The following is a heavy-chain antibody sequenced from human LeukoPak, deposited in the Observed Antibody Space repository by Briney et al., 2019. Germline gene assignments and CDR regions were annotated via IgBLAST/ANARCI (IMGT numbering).Heavy chain of an antibody. Sequence: PGGSLRLSCAASGFTFSNYWLTWVRQAPGQGLEWVANIKQDGSEKHYVDSVKGRFTISGDNAENSLYLQMNSLRAEDTAVYYCARDRQIAYWGQGTLVTVSS. CDR2: IKQDGSEK. J-gene: IGHJ4*02. CDR3: ARDRQIAY. CDR1: GFTFSNYW. V-gene: IGHV3-7*01.